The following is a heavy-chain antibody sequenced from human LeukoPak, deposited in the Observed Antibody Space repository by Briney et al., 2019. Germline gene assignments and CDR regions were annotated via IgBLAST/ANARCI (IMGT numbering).Heavy chain of an antibody. CDR3: ARDPGYGGNSVYWFDP. CDR1: GGTFSSYA. V-gene: IGHV1-69*04. J-gene: IGHJ5*02. D-gene: IGHD4-23*01. CDR2: IIPILGIA. Sequence: SVKVSCKASGGTFSSYAISWVRQAPGQGLEWMGRIIPILGIANYAQKFQGRVTITADKSTSTAYMELSSLRSEDTAVYYCARDPGYGGNSVYWFDPWGQGTLVTVSS.